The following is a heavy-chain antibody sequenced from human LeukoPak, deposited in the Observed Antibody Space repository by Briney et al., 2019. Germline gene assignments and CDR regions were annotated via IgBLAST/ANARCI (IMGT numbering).Heavy chain of an antibody. CDR3: ATGTEMDRGVIVNGHLDY. Sequence: GGSLRLSCAASGFTFSTYWMNWVRQAPGKGLEGVANINQYGNEKYYVDSVKGGFTISRDNGKNSLYLEMNSLRAEDTAVYYCATGTEMDRGVIVNGHLDYWGQGTLVTASS. CDR2: INQYGNEK. V-gene: IGHV3-7*01. J-gene: IGHJ4*02. D-gene: IGHD3-10*01. CDR1: GFTFSTYW.